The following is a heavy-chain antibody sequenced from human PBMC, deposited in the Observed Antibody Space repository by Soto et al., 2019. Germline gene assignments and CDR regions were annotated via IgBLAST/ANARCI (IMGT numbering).Heavy chain of an antibody. CDR2: ISYDGSNK. V-gene: IGHV3-30-3*01. CDR3: AKDRPYIGSY. D-gene: IGHD1-26*01. CDR1: GFTFSSYA. Sequence: PGGSLRLSCAASGFTFSSYAMHWVRQAPGKGLEWVAVISYDGSNKYYADSVKGRFTISRDNSKNTLYLQMNSLRAEDTAVYYCAKDRPYIGSYWGQGILVTVSS. J-gene: IGHJ4*02.